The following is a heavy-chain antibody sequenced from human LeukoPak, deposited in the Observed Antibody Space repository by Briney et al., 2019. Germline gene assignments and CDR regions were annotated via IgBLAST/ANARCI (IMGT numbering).Heavy chain of an antibody. CDR1: GGSISSYY. V-gene: IGHV4-59*01. CDR2: IYDSGST. CDR3: ASLTTADAYI. Sequence: SETLSLTCTVSGGSISSYYWSWIRQPPGKGLEWIGYIYDSGSTYYNPSLKSRVTISVDTSKNQFSLKLSSVTAADTAVFYCASLTTADAYIWGQGTMVTVSS. D-gene: IGHD3-22*01. J-gene: IGHJ3*02.